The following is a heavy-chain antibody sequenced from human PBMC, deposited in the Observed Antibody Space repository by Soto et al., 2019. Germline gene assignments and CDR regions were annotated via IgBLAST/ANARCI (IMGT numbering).Heavy chain of an antibody. D-gene: IGHD5-18*01. J-gene: IGHJ4*02. V-gene: IGHV4-30-2*01. CDR1: GGSISNAAYS. CDR3: ARERGGYGLFDS. Sequence: QLQLQESGSGLVKPSQTLSLTCSVSGGSISNAAYSGSWIRQPPGKGLEWIGYIYPSGMPFYNPSLRSRVTISIDRSNDQFSLNLKSVTAADTAVYYCARERGGYGLFDSWGQGTLVTVSS. CDR2: IYPSGMP.